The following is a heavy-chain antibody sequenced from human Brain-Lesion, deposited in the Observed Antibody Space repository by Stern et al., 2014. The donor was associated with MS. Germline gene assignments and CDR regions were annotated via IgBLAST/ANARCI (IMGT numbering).Heavy chain of an antibody. D-gene: IGHD3-10*01. V-gene: IGHV3-74*01. J-gene: IGHJ4*02. Sequence: EMQLVESGGGLVQPGGSLRLSCAASGFTFSGYWMHWVRQAPGKGLVWVSRINSYGSSTTDADSVKGRFTISRDNAKNTLYLQMNSLRVEDTAVYYCAIDLQSHGSGHFDYWGQGTLVTVSS. CDR3: AIDLQSHGSGHFDY. CDR2: INSYGSST. CDR1: GFTFSGYW.